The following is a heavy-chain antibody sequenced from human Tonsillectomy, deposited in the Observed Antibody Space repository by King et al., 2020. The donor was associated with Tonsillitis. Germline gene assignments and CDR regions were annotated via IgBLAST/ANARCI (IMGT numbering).Heavy chain of an antibody. CDR3: ARGGEYGIAARQYFDL. J-gene: IGHJ2*01. Sequence: VQLVESGGGLVQPGGSLRLSCAASGFTFSNYEINWVRQAPGKGREWVSYISSSGSTIYYADSVWGRFTISRDNAKNSLYLQMNSLRAEDTAVFYCARGGEYGIAARQYFDLWGRGTLVTVSS. D-gene: IGHD6-13*01. CDR1: GFTFSNYE. V-gene: IGHV3-48*03. CDR2: ISSSGSTI.